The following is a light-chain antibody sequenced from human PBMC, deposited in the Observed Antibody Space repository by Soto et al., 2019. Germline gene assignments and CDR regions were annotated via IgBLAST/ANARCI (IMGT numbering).Light chain of an antibody. CDR3: QQYYNWPPWT. V-gene: IGKV3-15*01. CDR2: GAS. J-gene: IGKJ1*01. CDR1: QSVSNN. Sequence: EIVMTQSPATLSVSPGERATLSCRASQSVSNNLAWYQQKPGQAPRLLIYGASTRATGIPARFSGSGSGTAFTITISSLQSEDFAVYYCQQYYNWPPWTFGQGTKVEIK.